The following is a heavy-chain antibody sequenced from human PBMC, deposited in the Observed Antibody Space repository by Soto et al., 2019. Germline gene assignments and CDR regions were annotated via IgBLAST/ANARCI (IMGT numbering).Heavy chain of an antibody. Sequence: QVQLVQSVAEVKKHGASVKDSCKASGYTFTRYAMHWVRQAPGQSLAWMGWINAGNGNTKYSQKFQDRVTITRDTSASTAYRELSSLRSGDTAVYFCARDIGGWPDFWGQGTLVTVSS. J-gene: IGHJ4*02. D-gene: IGHD2-15*01. CDR2: INAGNGNT. V-gene: IGHV1-3*01. CDR1: GYTFTRYA. CDR3: ARDIGGWPDF.